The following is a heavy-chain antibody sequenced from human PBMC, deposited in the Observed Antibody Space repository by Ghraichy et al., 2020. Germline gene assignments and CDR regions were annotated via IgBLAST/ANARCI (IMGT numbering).Heavy chain of an antibody. D-gene: IGHD1-14*01. CDR1: GFTFSSYA. CDR2: ISGSGGTT. J-gene: IGHJ6*03. Sequence: GESLNISCAASGFTFSSYAMNWVRQAPGKGLEWVSGISGSGGTTYYADSVKGRFTISRDNSKNTLYVQMNSLRVEDTAVYYCAKDRTPSHYYYYMDVWGKGTTVIVSS. V-gene: IGHV3-23*01. CDR3: AKDRTPSHYYYYMDV.